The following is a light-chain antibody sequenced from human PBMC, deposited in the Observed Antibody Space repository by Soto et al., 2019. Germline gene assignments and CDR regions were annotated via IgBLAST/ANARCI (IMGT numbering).Light chain of an antibody. J-gene: IGLJ3*02. CDR1: SSNIGNSY. V-gene: IGLV1-47*01. CDR3: AAWDDSLSGRV. CDR2: RNN. Sequence: QSVLTQPPSASGTPGQRVTISCSGSSSNIGNSYVYWYQQLPGAAPKLLIYRNNQRPSGVPDRFSGSKSGTSASLAISGLRSEDEADYYCAAWDDSLSGRVFGGGTKLTV.